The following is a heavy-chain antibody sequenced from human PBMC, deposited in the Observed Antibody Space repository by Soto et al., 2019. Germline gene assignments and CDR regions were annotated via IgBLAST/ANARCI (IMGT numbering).Heavy chain of an antibody. Sequence: QVQLQQWGAGLLKPSETLSLTCAVYGGSFSGYYWSWIRQPPGKGLEWIGEINHSGSTNYNPSLKRRVTIYVDTSKNQFSLKLSSVTAADTAVYYCARVVSSSSWYGPFDYWGQGTLVTVSS. D-gene: IGHD6-13*01. V-gene: IGHV4-34*01. CDR1: GGSFSGYY. CDR2: INHSGST. J-gene: IGHJ4*02. CDR3: ARVVSSSSWYGPFDY.